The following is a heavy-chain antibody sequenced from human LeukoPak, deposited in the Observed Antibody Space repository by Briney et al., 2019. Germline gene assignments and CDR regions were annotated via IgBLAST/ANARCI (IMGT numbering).Heavy chain of an antibody. V-gene: IGHV3-23*01. D-gene: IGHD1-26*01. CDR2: ITGDDST. CDR1: GFTFGTFA. J-gene: IGHJ2*01. CDR3: AKDSGSSLGVWSFDL. Sequence: GGSLRLSCAASGFTFGTFAFSWVRQAPGKGLEWVSSITGDDSTYYADSVKGRFTISRDNSKNTLYLQMNSLRAEDTAVYYCAKDSGSSLGVWSFDLWGRGTLVTVSS.